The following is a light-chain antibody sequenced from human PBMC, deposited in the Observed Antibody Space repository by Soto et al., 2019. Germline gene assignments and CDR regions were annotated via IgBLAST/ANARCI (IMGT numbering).Light chain of an antibody. CDR2: AAA. V-gene: IGKV1-39*01. CDR1: QSIRSY. J-gene: IGKJ1*01. CDR3: QQTYSPPWT. Sequence: IQMTQSPSSLSASLGDRLTLTCRASQSIRSYLNWYQQKPGKAPKLLIYAAASLQSGVPSSFRGFGAGTDFTLTITRLQAEDFATYYCQQTYSPPWTFGQGTKVDIK.